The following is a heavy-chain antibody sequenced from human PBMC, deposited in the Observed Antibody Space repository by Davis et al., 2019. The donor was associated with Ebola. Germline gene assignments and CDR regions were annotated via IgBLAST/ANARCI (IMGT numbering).Heavy chain of an antibody. V-gene: IGHV1-69*13. Sequence: AASVKVSCKASGGTFSSYAISWVRQAPGQGLEWMGGIIPIFGTANYAQKFQGRVTITADESTSTAYMELSSLRSEDTAVYYCARDRRYSSGWYGSVGNLFDYWGQGTLVTVSS. D-gene: IGHD6-19*01. CDR1: GGTFSSYA. CDR2: IIPIFGTA. CDR3: ARDRRYSSGWYGSVGNLFDY. J-gene: IGHJ4*02.